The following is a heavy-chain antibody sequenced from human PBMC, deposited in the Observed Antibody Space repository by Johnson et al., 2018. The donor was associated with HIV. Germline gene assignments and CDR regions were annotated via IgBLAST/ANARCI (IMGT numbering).Heavy chain of an antibody. J-gene: IGHJ3*02. CDR3: AKCIWDSSLIDAFEM. Sequence: VQLVESGGGVVQPGRSLRLSCAASGFIFSSYGIHWVRQVPGKGLEWVAGMWYDGSNKYYADSVKGRFTISRDNSKNTLYLQMNSLRAEDTAVYYCAKCIWDSSLIDAFEMWGQGTRVTVSS. D-gene: IGHD6-13*01. CDR2: MWYDGSNK. CDR1: GFIFSSYG. V-gene: IGHV3-33*06.